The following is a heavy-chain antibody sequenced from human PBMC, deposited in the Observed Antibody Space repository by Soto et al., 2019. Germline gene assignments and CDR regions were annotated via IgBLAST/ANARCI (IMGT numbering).Heavy chain of an antibody. CDR2: ITSGGGTT. J-gene: IGHJ4*02. CDR1: GFTFSSFA. Sequence: EVQLLESGGKLVQPEGSLRLSCAASGFTFSSFALTWVRQAPGQGLEWVSGITSGGGTTYYAASVKGRFTVSRDNSKDTLYLQMSSLIFDDTAVYYCAKDLSTALSATGPFDSWGRGTLVAVSS. CDR3: AKDLSTALSATGPFDS. D-gene: IGHD2-15*01. V-gene: IGHV3-23*01.